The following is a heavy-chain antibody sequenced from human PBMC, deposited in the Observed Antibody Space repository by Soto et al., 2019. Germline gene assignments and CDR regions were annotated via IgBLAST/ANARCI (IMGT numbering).Heavy chain of an antibody. CDR2: ISGSGGST. D-gene: IGHD5-18*01. V-gene: IGHV3-23*01. CDR1: GFTFSSYA. J-gene: IGHJ4*02. CDR3: AKDPPRIQLWFWSDY. Sequence: EVQLLESGGGLVQPGGSLRLSCAASGFTFSSYAMSWVRQAPGKGLEWVSGISGSGGSTYYADSVKGRFTISRDNSKNTLYLQMKSLRAEDTAVYYCAKDPPRIQLWFWSDYWGQGTLVTVSS.